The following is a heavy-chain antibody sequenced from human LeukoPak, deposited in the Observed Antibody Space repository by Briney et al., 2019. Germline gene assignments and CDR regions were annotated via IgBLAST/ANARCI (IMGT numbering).Heavy chain of an antibody. V-gene: IGHV3-30*02. Sequence: GGSLRLSCTASGFTFSDFGMYWVRQAPGKGLEWVAFIGQDGGKRYYAESVKGRFTISRDNSKNTLYLQMSRLRAEDTTIYYCVKEFWFGFGRYFDCWGQGTLVTVSS. CDR3: VKEFWFGFGRYFDC. D-gene: IGHD3-10*01. J-gene: IGHJ4*02. CDR2: IGQDGGKR. CDR1: GFTFSDFG.